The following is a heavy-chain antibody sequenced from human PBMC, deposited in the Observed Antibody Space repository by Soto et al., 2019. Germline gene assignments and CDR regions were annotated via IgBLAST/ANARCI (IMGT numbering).Heavy chain of an antibody. CDR1: GFTFSNAW. CDR3: ALNGTTAMVAYYYYGMDV. D-gene: IGHD5-18*01. J-gene: IGHJ6*02. Sequence: GGSLRLSCAASGFTFSNAWMNWVRQAPGKGLEWVGRIKSKTDGGTTDYAAPVKGRFTISRDDSKNTLYLQMNSLKTEDTAVYYCALNGTTAMVAYYYYGMDVWGQGTTVTVSS. CDR2: IKSKTDGGTT. V-gene: IGHV3-15*07.